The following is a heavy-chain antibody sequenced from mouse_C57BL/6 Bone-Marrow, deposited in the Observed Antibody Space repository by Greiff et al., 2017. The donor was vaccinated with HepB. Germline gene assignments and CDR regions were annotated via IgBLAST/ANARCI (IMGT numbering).Heavy chain of an antibody. CDR2: ISSGGSYT. V-gene: IGHV5-6*01. CDR1: GFTFSSYG. D-gene: IGHD3-2*02. Sequence: DVQLVESGGDLVKPGGSLKLSCAASGFTFSSYGMSWVRQTPDKRLEWVATISSGGSYTYYPDSVKGRFTISRDNAKNTLYLQMSSLKSEDTAMYYCAREQLRLRGFAYWGQGTLVTVSA. CDR3: AREQLRLRGFAY. J-gene: IGHJ3*01.